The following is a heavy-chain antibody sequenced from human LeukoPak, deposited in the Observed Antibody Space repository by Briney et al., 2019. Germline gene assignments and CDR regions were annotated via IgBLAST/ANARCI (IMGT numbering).Heavy chain of an antibody. D-gene: IGHD2-15*01. V-gene: IGHV4-59*01. CDR1: GGSISSYY. CDR3: ARTYCSGGSCYSDY. J-gene: IGHJ4*02. Sequence: PSETLSFTCTVSGGSISSYYWSWIRQPPGKGLEWIGYIYYSGSTNYNPSLKSRVTISVDTSKNQFSLKLSSVTAADTAVYYCARTYCSGGSCYSDYWGQGTLVTVSS. CDR2: IYYSGST.